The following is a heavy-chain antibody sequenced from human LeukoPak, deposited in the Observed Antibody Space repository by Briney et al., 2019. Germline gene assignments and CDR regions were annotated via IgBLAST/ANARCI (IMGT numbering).Heavy chain of an antibody. CDR3: ARDYGDFFDY. J-gene: IGHJ4*02. Sequence: PSETLSLTCTVSGGSISSYYWSWIRQPPGKGLEWIGYIYYSGSTNYNPSLKSRVTISVDTSKNQFSLKLSSVTAADTAVYYCARDYGDFFDYWGQGTLVTVSS. V-gene: IGHV4-59*01. CDR2: IYYSGST. CDR1: GGSISSYY. D-gene: IGHD4-17*01.